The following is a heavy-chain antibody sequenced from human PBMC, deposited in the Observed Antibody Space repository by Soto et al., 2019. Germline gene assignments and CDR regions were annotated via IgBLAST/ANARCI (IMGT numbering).Heavy chain of an antibody. Sequence: GESLKISCKGSGYSFTSYWIGWVRQMLGKGLEWMGIIYPGDSDTRYSPSFQGQVTISADKSISTAYLQWSSLKASDTAMYYCARTYDFWSGSIDYWGQGTLVTVSS. V-gene: IGHV5-51*01. CDR2: IYPGDSDT. J-gene: IGHJ4*02. D-gene: IGHD3-3*01. CDR3: ARTYDFWSGSIDY. CDR1: GYSFTSYW.